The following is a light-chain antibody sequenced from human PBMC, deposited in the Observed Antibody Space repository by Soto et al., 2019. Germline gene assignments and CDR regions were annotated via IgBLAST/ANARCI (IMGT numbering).Light chain of an antibody. V-gene: IGKV1-5*03. Sequence: DIQMTQFPSTLSASVGDRVTITCRASQSIDTWLAWHQQKPGQAPKLLISKASSLESGVPSRFSGSGSGTEFTLTISSLQPDDFATYYCQQYNSDPRTFGQGTKVDIK. J-gene: IGKJ1*01. CDR2: KAS. CDR1: QSIDTW. CDR3: QQYNSDPRT.